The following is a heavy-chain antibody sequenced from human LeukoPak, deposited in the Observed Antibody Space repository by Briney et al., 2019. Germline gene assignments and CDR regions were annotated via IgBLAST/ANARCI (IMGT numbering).Heavy chain of an antibody. CDR1: GFTFSSYA. J-gene: IGHJ6*02. CDR2: ISYDGSNK. V-gene: IGHV3-30-3*01. D-gene: IGHD2-2*01. Sequence: GGSLRLSCAASGFTFSSYAMHWVRQAPGKGLEWVAVISYDGSNKYYADSVKGRFTISRDNSKNTLYLQMNSLRAEDTAVYYCARVGCSSTSCYPYYYYGMDVWGQGTTVTVSS. CDR3: ARVGCSSTSCYPYYYYGMDV.